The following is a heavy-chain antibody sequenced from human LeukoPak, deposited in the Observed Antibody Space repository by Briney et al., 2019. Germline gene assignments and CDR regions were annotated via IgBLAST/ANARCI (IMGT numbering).Heavy chain of an antibody. V-gene: IGHV4-34*01. CDR2: VNYLGSG. Sequence: SETLSLTCVVSGGSFSGYLWSWIRQTPGKGLEWIGEVNYLGSGNYNPSLTSRVTISLDTSKTQFSLKVTSVTAADTGVYYCSRSGLTGMRKYARPPHYYYNVDVWGQGTTVIVSS. D-gene: IGHD2-2*01. CDR1: GGSFSGYL. J-gene: IGHJ6*02. CDR3: SRSGLTGMRKYARPPHYYYNVDV.